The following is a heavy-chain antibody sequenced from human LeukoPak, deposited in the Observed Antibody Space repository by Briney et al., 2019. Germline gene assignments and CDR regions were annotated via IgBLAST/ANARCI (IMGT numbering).Heavy chain of an antibody. CDR3: ARSYGSGNIFTYYYGMDV. V-gene: IGHV4-59*01. D-gene: IGHD3-10*01. CDR1: TRSISSYY. J-gene: IGHJ6*02. Sequence: PETLSLTSTVSTRSISSYYWGWVRHPQGEGLGWNGSIYYSGSTNYNPSLKSRVTISVDTSKNQFSLKLSSVTAADTAVYYCARSYGSGNIFTYYYGMDVWGQGTTVTVSS. CDR2: IYYSGST.